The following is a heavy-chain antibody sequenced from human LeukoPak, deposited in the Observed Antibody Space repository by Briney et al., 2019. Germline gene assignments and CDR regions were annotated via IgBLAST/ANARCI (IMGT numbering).Heavy chain of an antibody. CDR1: GYTSTSYA. J-gene: IGHJ4*02. CDR3: ARDMRAAGVIFDY. CDR2: INTNTGNP. V-gene: IGHV7-4-1*02. D-gene: IGHD6-13*01. Sequence: RASVKVSCKASGYTSTSYAMNWVRQAPGQGLEWMGWINTNTGNPTYAQGFTGRFVFSLDTSVSTAYLQISSLKAEDTAVYYCARDMRAAGVIFDYWGQGTLVTVSS.